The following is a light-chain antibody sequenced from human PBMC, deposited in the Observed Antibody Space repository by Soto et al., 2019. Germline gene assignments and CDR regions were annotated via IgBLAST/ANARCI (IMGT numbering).Light chain of an antibody. J-gene: IGLJ2*01. V-gene: IGLV2-14*01. Sequence: QSVLTQPASVSGSPGQSITISCTGTSSDVGGYDYVSWYQQHPGKAPKLMIYEVNNRPSGVSNRFSGSKSGNTASLTISGLQAEDEADYYCSSYTSTSSLEVFGGGTKLTVL. CDR2: EVN. CDR1: SSDVGGYDY. CDR3: SSYTSTSSLEV.